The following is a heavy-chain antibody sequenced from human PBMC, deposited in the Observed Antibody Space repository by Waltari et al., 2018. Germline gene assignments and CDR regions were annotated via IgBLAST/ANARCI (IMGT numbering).Heavy chain of an antibody. CDR2: IRYDGNTK. CDR1: GFSFSTYG. D-gene: IGHD1-7*01. CDR3: AKKIGNYDYFDY. Sequence: QVQLVESGGGVVQPGGSLTLSCAASGFSFSTYGLPWFRQAPGKGLEWVAYIRYDGNTKYCADSVKGRFTISRDNSKNTLYLQMNSLRGEDTAVYYCAKKIGNYDYFDYWGQGTLVTVSS. J-gene: IGHJ4*02. V-gene: IGHV3-30*02.